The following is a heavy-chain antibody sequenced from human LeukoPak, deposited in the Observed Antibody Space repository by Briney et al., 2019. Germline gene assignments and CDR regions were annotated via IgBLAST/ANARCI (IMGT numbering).Heavy chain of an antibody. CDR2: IGSSDNTI. D-gene: IGHD1-26*01. CDR1: GFTFSNYS. V-gene: IGHV3-48*01. Sequence: PGRSLRLSCAASGFTFSNYSMNWVRQAPGKGLEWVSYIGSSDNTIYYADSVKGRFTISRDNAKNSLYLQMNSLRGEDTAVYYCAREVGPTDHWGQGTLVTVSS. J-gene: IGHJ4*02. CDR3: AREVGPTDH.